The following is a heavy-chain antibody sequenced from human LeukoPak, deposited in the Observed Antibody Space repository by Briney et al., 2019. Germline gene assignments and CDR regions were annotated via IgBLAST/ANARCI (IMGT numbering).Heavy chain of an antibody. D-gene: IGHD5-18*01. V-gene: IGHV3-48*03. Sequence: GGSLRLSCAASGFTFSSYEMNWVRQAPGKGLEWVSYISSSGSTIYYADSVKGRFTISRDNAKNSLYPQMNSLRAEDAAVYYCARARGYSYGPDAFDIWGQGTMVTVSS. CDR3: ARARGYSYGPDAFDI. CDR2: ISSSGSTI. CDR1: GFTFSSYE. J-gene: IGHJ3*02.